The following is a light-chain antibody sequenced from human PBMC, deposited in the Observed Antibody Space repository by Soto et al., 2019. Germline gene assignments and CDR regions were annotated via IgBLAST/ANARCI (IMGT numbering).Light chain of an antibody. CDR1: RSVSSY. V-gene: IGKV3-11*01. CDR3: QQRSNWPIT. J-gene: IGKJ5*01. Sequence: EIVLTQSPATLSLSPGESATLSCRATRSVSSYLAWYQQKPGQXXRPLIYDASSRPTDIPARFSGSVSGTDFTLTISSLEPEDCALYYCQQRSNWPITFGQGTRLEI. CDR2: DAS.